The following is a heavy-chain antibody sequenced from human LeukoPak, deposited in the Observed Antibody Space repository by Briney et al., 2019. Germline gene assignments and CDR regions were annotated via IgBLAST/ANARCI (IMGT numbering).Heavy chain of an antibody. Sequence: SETLSLTCTVSGGSISSYYWSWIRQPPGKGLEWIGYIYYSGSTNYNPSLKSRVTISVDTSENQFSLKLSSVTAADTAVYYCASAKYSGSFRWDYYYGMDVWGQGTTVTVSS. CDR2: IYYSGST. CDR1: GGSISSYY. V-gene: IGHV4-59*08. CDR3: ASAKYSGSFRWDYYYGMDV. J-gene: IGHJ6*02. D-gene: IGHD1-26*01.